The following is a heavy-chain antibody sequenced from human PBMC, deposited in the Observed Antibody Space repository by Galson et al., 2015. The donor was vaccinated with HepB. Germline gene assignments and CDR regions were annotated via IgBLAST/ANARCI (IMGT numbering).Heavy chain of an antibody. J-gene: IGHJ2*01. D-gene: IGHD5-18*01. Sequence: SVKVSCKASGYTFTSYAMHWVRQAPGQRLEWMGWINAGNGNTKYSQKFQGRVTITRDTSASTAYMELSSLRSEDTAVYYCARAATLPGGYSYGYREVGWYFDLWGRGTLVTVSS. CDR2: INAGNGNT. CDR3: ARAATLPGGYSYGYREVGWYFDL. CDR1: GYTFTSYA. V-gene: IGHV1-3*01.